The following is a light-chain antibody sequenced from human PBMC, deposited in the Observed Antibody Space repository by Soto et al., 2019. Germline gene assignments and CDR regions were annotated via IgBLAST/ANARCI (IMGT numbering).Light chain of an antibody. CDR3: QQYSASPRT. CDR2: SAS. CDR1: RTVDGNY. Sequence: EVVLTQSPGTLSLSPGERATLSCRASRTVDGNYLAWYHQKPGQAPRLLIHSASTRAPGIPDRFSASGAGTDFTLTISSLEPEDSAAYYCQQYSASPRTFGQGTKVEIK. V-gene: IGKV3-20*01. J-gene: IGKJ1*01.